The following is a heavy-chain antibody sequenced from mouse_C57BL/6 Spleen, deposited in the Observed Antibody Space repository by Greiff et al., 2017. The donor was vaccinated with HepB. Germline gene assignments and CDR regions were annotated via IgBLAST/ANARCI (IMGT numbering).Heavy chain of an antibody. Sequence: DVHLVESGGGLVKPGGSLKLSCAASGFTFSSYAMSWVRQTPEKRLEWVATISDGGSYTYYPDNVKGRFTISRDNAKNNLYLQMSHLKSEDTAMYYCARERKDYYGSSYYYAMDYWGQGTSVTVSS. J-gene: IGHJ4*01. CDR2: ISDGGSYT. D-gene: IGHD1-1*01. V-gene: IGHV5-4*01. CDR3: ARERKDYYGSSYYYAMDY. CDR1: GFTFSSYA.